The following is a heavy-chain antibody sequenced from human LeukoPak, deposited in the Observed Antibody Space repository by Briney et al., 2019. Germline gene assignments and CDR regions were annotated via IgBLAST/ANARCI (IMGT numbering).Heavy chain of an antibody. D-gene: IGHD3-9*01. Sequence: ASVKVSCKASGYTFTGYYMHWVRQAPGQGLEWMGRINPNSGGTDYAQKFQGRVTMTRDTSISTAYMELSRLRSDDTAVCYCARGSTYYDILTGYQERAYFDYWGQGTLVTVSS. CDR3: ARGSTYYDILTGYQERAYFDY. CDR2: INPNSGGT. CDR1: GYTFTGYY. J-gene: IGHJ4*02. V-gene: IGHV1-2*06.